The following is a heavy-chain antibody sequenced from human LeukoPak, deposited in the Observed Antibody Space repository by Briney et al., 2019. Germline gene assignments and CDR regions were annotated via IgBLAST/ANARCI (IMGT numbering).Heavy chain of an antibody. V-gene: IGHV3-15*01. CDR2: IKSKTDGGTT. Sequence: GGSLRLSCAASGFTFSNAWMSWVRQAPGKGLEWIGRIKSKTDGGTTDYAAPVKGRFTISRDDSKNTLYLQMNSLKTEDTAVYYCTTWGIAVAGIDYWGQGTLVTVSS. CDR3: TTWGIAVAGIDY. J-gene: IGHJ4*02. D-gene: IGHD6-19*01. CDR1: GFTFSNAW.